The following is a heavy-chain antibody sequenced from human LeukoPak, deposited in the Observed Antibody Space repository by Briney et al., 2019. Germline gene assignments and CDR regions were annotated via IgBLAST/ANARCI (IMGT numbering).Heavy chain of an antibody. CDR2: IRSKAYGGTS. Sequence: PGGSLRLSCSASGFTFCDYAMSWVRQAPGKGLEWVGFIRSKAYGGTSEYAASVKGRFIISRDDSNSVAYLQMNSLKTEDTAVYYCSRWGGSYVYYYYYMDVWGTGTTVTVSS. J-gene: IGHJ6*03. CDR3: SRWGGSYVYYYYYMDV. D-gene: IGHD1-26*01. V-gene: IGHV3-49*04. CDR1: GFTFCDYA.